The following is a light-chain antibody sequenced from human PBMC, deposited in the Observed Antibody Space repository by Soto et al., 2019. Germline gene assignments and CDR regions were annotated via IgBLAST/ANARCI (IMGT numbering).Light chain of an antibody. Sequence: QSVLTQPPSASGTPGQRVTISCSGSSSNIGSNYVYWYQQHPGKVPKLMIFDVAKRPSGVPDRFSGSKSGTTASLTISGLQAEDEADYYCCSYGGNYVIFGGGTKLTVL. CDR3: CSYGGNYVI. J-gene: IGLJ2*01. V-gene: IGLV1-47*02. CDR1: SSNIGSNY. CDR2: DVA.